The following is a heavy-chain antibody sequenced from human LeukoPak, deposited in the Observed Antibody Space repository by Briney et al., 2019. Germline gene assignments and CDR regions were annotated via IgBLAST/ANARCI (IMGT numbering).Heavy chain of an antibody. Sequence: GGSLRLSCAASGFTFNSYNMNWVRQAPGKGLEWISYISSDSSTIFYADSVKGRFTISRDNVKNSLFLQLNSLRDEDTAVYYCARAQARSEANDYWGQGTLVTVSS. V-gene: IGHV3-48*02. CDR2: ISSDSSTI. CDR3: ARAQARSEANDY. J-gene: IGHJ4*02. CDR1: GFTFNSYN.